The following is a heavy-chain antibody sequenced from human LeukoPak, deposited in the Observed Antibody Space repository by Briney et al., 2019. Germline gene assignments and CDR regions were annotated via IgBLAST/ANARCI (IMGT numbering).Heavy chain of an antibody. Sequence: LGGSLRLSCGASGFTFSEYWMSWVRQAPGKGPEWVANIKGDGSKIYYVDSVKGRFTISRDNDKNSLYLQMTNLRVEDTAVYYCARDTGQGGAAAGYNWFDPWGQGTLVTVSS. V-gene: IGHV3-7*01. D-gene: IGHD6-13*01. CDR2: IKGDGSKI. CDR1: GFTFSEYW. CDR3: ARDTGQGGAAAGYNWFDP. J-gene: IGHJ5*02.